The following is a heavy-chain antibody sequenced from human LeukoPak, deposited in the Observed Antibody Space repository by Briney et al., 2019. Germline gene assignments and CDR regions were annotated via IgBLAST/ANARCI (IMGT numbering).Heavy chain of an antibody. CDR1: GFTVSSNY. CDR3: ARGPATSWFGELSGYFDY. J-gene: IGHJ4*02. V-gene: IGHV3-53*01. CDR2: SYSGGST. Sequence: GSLRLSCAASGFTVSSNYMSWVRQAPGKGLEWVSVSYSGGSTYYADSVKGRFTISRDNSKNTPYLQMNSLRAEDTAVYYCARGPATSWFGELSGYFDYWGQGTLVTVSS. D-gene: IGHD3-10*01.